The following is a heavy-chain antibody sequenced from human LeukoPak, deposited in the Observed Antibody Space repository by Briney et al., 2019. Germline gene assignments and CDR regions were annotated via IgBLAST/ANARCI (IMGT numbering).Heavy chain of an antibody. V-gene: IGHV3-33*01. J-gene: IGHJ4*02. D-gene: IGHD6-25*01. CDR2: IWSDASNQ. CDR1: GFSFSTYA. Sequence: GTSLRLSCAASGFSFSTYAMHWVRQAPGKGLDWVTMIWSDASNQYYADSVKGRFTISRDNSKNTLYLQLNSLRAEDTAVYYCARLYSSGHFDYWGQGTLVTVSS. CDR3: ARLYSSGHFDY.